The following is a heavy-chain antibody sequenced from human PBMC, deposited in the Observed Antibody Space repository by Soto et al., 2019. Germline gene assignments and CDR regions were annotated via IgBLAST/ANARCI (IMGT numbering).Heavy chain of an antibody. J-gene: IGHJ5*02. Sequence: SSETLSLTCTVSGGSISSSSYYWGWIRQPPGKGLEWIGSIYYSGSTYYNPSLKSRVTISVDTSKNQFSLKLSSVTAADMAVYYCARHERQLVRTFKGLNWFDPWGQGTLVTVSS. D-gene: IGHD6-6*01. CDR1: GGSISSSSYY. V-gene: IGHV4-39*01. CDR2: IYYSGST. CDR3: ARHERQLVRTFKGLNWFDP.